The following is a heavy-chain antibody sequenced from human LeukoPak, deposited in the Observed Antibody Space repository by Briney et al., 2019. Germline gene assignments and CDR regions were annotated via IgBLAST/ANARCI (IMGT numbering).Heavy chain of an antibody. J-gene: IGHJ5*02. CDR3: ARGRGSTRFSRRSFDP. CDR1: GGSISSNSYY. D-gene: IGHD2-2*01. V-gene: IGHV4-39*01. CDR2: IYYSGIT. Sequence: SETLSLTCTVSGGSISSNSYYWGWIRQPPGKGVEWIGSIYYSGITYYTPSLKSRVTISVDTSKDQFSLKLSSGTAADTAVYYCARGRGSTRFSRRSFDPWGQGTLVTVSS.